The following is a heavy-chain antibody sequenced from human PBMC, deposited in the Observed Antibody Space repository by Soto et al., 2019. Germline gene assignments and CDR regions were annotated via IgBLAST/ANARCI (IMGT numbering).Heavy chain of an antibody. J-gene: IGHJ6*02. V-gene: IGHV3-23*01. CDR3: TRIDTMIRGVKRGMDV. D-gene: IGHD3-10*01. CDR2: ISGSGSST. Sequence: ELQLLDSGGGLVQPGGSLRLSCEASGSTFSSYAMSWVRQAPGKGLEWVSGISGSGSSTYYPDSLKGRFTISRDNSKNTLYLQMNSLRAEDTAVYYCTRIDTMIRGVKRGMDVWGQGTTVTVSS. CDR1: GSTFSSYA.